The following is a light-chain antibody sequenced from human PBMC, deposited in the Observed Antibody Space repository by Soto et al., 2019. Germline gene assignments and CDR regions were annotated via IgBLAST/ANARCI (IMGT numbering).Light chain of an antibody. V-gene: IGLV2-14*01. Sequence: QAASVSGSPGQSITISCTGTSSDVGGYNYVSWYQQHPGKAPKLIIYEVSNRPSGVSNRFSGSKSGNTASLTISGLQAEDEADYYCNSYTSKSTGVFGTGTKLHRP. CDR1: SSDVGGYNY. CDR3: NSYTSKSTGV. CDR2: EVS. J-gene: IGLJ1*01.